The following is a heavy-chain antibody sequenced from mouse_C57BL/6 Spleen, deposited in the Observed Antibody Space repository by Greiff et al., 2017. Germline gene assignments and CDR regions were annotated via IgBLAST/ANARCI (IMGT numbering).Heavy chain of an antibody. D-gene: IGHD1-1*01. CDR2: IDPENGDT. V-gene: IGHV14-4*01. CDR1: GFNIKDDY. J-gene: IGHJ2*01. Sequence: EVQLQQSGAELVRPGASVKLSRTASGFNIKDDYMHWVKQRPEQGLEWIGWIDPENGDTEYASKFQGKATITADTSSNTAYLQLSSLTSEDTAVYYCTTRYYGSSHFDYWGQGTTLTVSS. CDR3: TTRYYGSSHFDY.